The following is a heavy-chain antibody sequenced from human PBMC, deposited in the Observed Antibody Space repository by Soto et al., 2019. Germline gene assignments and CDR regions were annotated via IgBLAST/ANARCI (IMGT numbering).Heavy chain of an antibody. CDR1: GFTFSSYT. J-gene: IGHJ4*02. CDR3: ARKGDLRTATLTKAHFDY. CDR2: ISSRSTYI. Sequence: LRLSCAASGFTFSSYTLNWVRQAPGKGLEWVSSISSRSTYIYYADSVRGRFTISRDNAKSSLYLQMNSLRAEDTAVYYCARKGDLRTATLTKAHFDYWGQGTLVTVSS. D-gene: IGHD2-8*02. V-gene: IGHV3-21*01.